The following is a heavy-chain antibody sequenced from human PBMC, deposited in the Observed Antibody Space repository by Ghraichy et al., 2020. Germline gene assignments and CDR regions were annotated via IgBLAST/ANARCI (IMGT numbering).Heavy chain of an antibody. Sequence: GGSLRLSCAASGFTFSSYGMHWVRQAPGKGLEWVAFIRYDGTNKYYADSVKGRFTISRDNSKNTLYLQMNSLRAEDTAVYYCAKDYRGGDYVLDYWGQGTLVTVSS. V-gene: IGHV3-30*02. CDR3: AKDYRGGDYVLDY. D-gene: IGHD4-17*01. CDR1: GFTFSSYG. J-gene: IGHJ4*02. CDR2: IRYDGTNK.